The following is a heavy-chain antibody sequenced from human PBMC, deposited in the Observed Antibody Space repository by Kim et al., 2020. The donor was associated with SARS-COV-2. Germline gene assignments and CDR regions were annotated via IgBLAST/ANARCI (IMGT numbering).Heavy chain of an antibody. CDR1: GFTLSSYE. J-gene: IGHJ6*02. V-gene: IGHV3-48*03. Sequence: GGSLRLSCVASGFTLSSYEVNWVRLAPGKGLEWVSYISHSGSTTAYADSVRGRFTISRDNAKDTLYLQLNSLRVEDTAVYYCARSRLRQGGSTRYSGLDVWGQGTAGTVSS. D-gene: IGHD3-16*01. CDR3: ARSRLRQGGSTRYSGLDV. CDR2: ISHSGSTT.